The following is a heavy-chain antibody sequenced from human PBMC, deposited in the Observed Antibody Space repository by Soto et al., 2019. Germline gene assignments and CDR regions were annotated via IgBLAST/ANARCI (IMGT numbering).Heavy chain of an antibody. D-gene: IGHD3-16*01. CDR2: ITWSSGVM. CDR3: VTDIPGREVSYFTFGLDV. J-gene: IGHJ6*04. CDR1: GFTFGDYA. V-gene: IGHV3-9*01. Sequence: EVQLEESGGGLVQPGGSLRLSCAASGFTFGDYAMHWVRQHPGKGLEWVSGITWSSGVMAYADSVKGRFTISRDNAKNFLYLQINSLRAEDTPLYYCVTDIPGREVSYFTFGLDVWGIGSTVTVSS.